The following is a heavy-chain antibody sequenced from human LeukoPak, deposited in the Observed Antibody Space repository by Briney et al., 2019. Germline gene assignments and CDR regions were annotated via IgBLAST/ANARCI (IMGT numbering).Heavy chain of an antibody. CDR1: GFTSTDYP. D-gene: IGHD5-12*01. Sequence: GGSLRLSCAASGFTSTDYPMSWLRQAPGKGVEWVSSISPDSNYKYYVDSVKGRFTISRDNAKSSLYLQMNSLRAEDTAVYYCVRGGYRGFDYEYWGQGTLVTVSS. V-gene: IGHV3-21*01. CDR2: ISPDSNYK. J-gene: IGHJ4*02. CDR3: VRGGYRGFDYEY.